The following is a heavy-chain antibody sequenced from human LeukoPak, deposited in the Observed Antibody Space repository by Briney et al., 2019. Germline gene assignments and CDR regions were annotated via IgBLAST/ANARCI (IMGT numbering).Heavy chain of an antibody. V-gene: IGHV4-61*01. CDR3: ARNPGIVGAGLDY. CDR1: GGSVSSGSYF. J-gene: IGHJ4*02. Sequence: SETPSLTCTVSGGSVSSGSYFWNWIRQPPGMGLEWIGYIYYSGSTNYNPSLKSRVTISVDTSKNQFSLKLSSLTAADTAVYYCARNPGIVGAGLDYWGQGTLVTVSS. D-gene: IGHD1-26*01. CDR2: IYYSGST.